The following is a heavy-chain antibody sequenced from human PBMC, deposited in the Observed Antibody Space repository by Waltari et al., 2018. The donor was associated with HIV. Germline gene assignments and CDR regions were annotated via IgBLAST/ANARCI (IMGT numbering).Heavy chain of an antibody. CDR3: ARHHREVVAAPWEWEY. V-gene: IGHV5-51*01. J-gene: IGHJ4*02. D-gene: IGHD1-26*01. Sequence: EVQLVQSGAEVNKPGESLKISCKGSGYTSPMYCIGWVRQMPGKGLEWMGIIYPGDSDTRYSPAFQGQVTISADKSISNVYLQWSSLKASDTAMYFCARHHREVVAAPWEWEYWGQGTLVTVSP. CDR1: GYTSPMYC. CDR2: IYPGDSDT.